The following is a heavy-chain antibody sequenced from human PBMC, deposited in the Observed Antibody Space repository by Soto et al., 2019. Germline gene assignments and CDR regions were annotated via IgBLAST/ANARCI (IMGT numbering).Heavy chain of an antibody. D-gene: IGHD6-6*01. V-gene: IGHV4-39*01. CDR3: ARARDIAAPDYYYYGMDV. CDR2: IYYSGST. J-gene: IGHJ6*02. CDR1: GGSISSSSYY. Sequence: SETLSLTCTVSGGSISSSSYYWGWIRQPPGKGLEWIGSIYYSGSTYYNPSLKSRVTISVDTSKNQFSLKLSSVTAADTAVYYCARARDIAAPDYYYYGMDVWGQGTTVT.